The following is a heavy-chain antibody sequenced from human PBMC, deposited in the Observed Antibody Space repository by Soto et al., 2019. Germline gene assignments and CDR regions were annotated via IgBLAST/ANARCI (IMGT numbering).Heavy chain of an antibody. D-gene: IGHD3-3*01. CDR3: AKGMYYDFWSGYSSGYYYGMDV. CDR1: GFTFSSYA. Sequence: GGSLRLSCAASGFTFSSYAMSWVRQAPGKGLEWVSAISGSGGSTYYADSVKGRFTISRDNSKNTLYLQMNSLRAEDTAVYYCAKGMYYDFWSGYSSGYYYGMDVWGQGTTVTVSS. V-gene: IGHV3-23*01. CDR2: ISGSGGST. J-gene: IGHJ6*02.